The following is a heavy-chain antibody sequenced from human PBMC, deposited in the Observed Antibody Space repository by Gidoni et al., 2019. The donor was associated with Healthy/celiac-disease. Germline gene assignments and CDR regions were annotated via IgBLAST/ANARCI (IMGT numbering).Heavy chain of an antibody. CDR2: IYYSGST. D-gene: IGHD4-17*01. V-gene: IGHV4-39*05. CDR1: GGSISSSSYY. J-gene: IGHJ4*02. Sequence: QLQLHESRPGLVQPSATPSLPCPVSGGSISSSSYYWGWIRQPPGKGLEWIGSIYYSGSTYYNPSLKSRVTISVDTSKNQFSLKLSSVTAADTAVYYCATEDYGDYCGYWGQGTLVTVSS. CDR3: ATEDYGDYCGY.